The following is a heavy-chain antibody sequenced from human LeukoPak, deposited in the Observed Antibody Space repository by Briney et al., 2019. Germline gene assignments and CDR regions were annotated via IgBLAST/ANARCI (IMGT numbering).Heavy chain of an antibody. V-gene: IGHV1-2*02. CDR2: INPNSGGT. CDR3: ARDGNLYYYGSGSPDY. J-gene: IGHJ4*02. Sequence: ASVKVSCKASGYTFTGYYMHWVRQAPGQGLEWMGWINPNSGGTNYAQKVQGRVTMTRDTSISTAYMELSRLRSDDTAVYYCARDGNLYYYGSGSPDYWGQGTLVTVSS. D-gene: IGHD3-10*01. CDR1: GYTFTGYY.